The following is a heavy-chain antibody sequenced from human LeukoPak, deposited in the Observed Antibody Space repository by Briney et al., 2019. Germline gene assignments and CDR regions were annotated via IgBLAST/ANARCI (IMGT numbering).Heavy chain of an antibody. D-gene: IGHD3-3*01. J-gene: IGHJ4*02. CDR2: IKLDGSEK. Sequence: GGSLRLSCVASGFTFGKYWMSWVRQAPGKGLEWVANIKLDGSEKNYVDSVKGRFTISRDNTKNSLYLQMNSLRAEDTAVFYCARDQYDTWSRRGNFDSWGQGTLVIVSS. CDR1: GFTFGKYW. V-gene: IGHV3-7*03. CDR3: ARDQYDTWSRRGNFDS.